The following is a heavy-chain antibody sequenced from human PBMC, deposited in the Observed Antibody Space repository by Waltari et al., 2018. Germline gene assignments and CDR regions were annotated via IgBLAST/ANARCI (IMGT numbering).Heavy chain of an antibody. Sequence: QVQLVESGGGVVQPGRSLRLSCAAAGFTFSSSGMHLVRQAPGKGLEWVAVISYDGSNKYYADSVKGRFTISRDNSKNTLYLQMNSLRAEDTAVYYCAKDIPGAVLDYWGQGTLVTVSS. D-gene: IGHD4-17*01. CDR2: ISYDGSNK. CDR3: AKDIPGAVLDY. J-gene: IGHJ4*02. CDR1: GFTFSSSG. V-gene: IGHV3-30*18.